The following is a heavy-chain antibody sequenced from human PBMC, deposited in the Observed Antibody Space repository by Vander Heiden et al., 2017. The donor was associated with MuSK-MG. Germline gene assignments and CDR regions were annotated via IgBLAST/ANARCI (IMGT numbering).Heavy chain of an antibody. V-gene: IGHV4-34*01. Sequence: QVQLQQGGAGLLKPSETLSLTCAVYGGSFSGYYWRWIRQPPGKGLEWIGEINHSGSTNYNPSLKSRVTISVDTSKNQFSLKLSSVTAADTAVYYCARYVGIIAARSEFDYWGQGTLVTVSS. J-gene: IGHJ4*02. CDR1: GGSFSGYY. CDR2: INHSGST. D-gene: IGHD6-6*01. CDR3: ARYVGIIAARSEFDY.